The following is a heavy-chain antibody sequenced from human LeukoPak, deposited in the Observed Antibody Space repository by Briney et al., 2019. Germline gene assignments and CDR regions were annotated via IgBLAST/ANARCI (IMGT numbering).Heavy chain of an antibody. V-gene: IGHV1-2*02. CDR3: ASYSGSYYAYYYYYMDV. D-gene: IGHD1-26*01. Sequence: ASVKVSCKASGYTFTGYYMHWVRQAPGQGLEWMGWINPNSGGTNYAQKFQGRVTMTRDTSISTAYMELSRLRSDDTAVYYCASYSGSYYAYYYYYMDVWGKGTTVTVSS. CDR2: INPNSGGT. J-gene: IGHJ6*03. CDR1: GYTFTGYY.